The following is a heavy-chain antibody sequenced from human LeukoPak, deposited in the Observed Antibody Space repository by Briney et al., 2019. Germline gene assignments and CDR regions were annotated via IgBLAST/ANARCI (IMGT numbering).Heavy chain of an antibody. CDR2: INPNSGGT. D-gene: IGHD2-8*01. V-gene: IGHV1-2*02. CDR1: GYTFTGYY. CDR3: ARVPPVDGVLMVYAGHLDY. Sequence: ASVKVSCKASGYTFTGYYMHWVRQAPGQGLEWMGWINPNSGGTNYAQKLQGRVTMTTDTSTSTAYMELRSLRSDDTAVYYCARVPPVDGVLMVYAGHLDYWGQGTLVTVSS. J-gene: IGHJ4*02.